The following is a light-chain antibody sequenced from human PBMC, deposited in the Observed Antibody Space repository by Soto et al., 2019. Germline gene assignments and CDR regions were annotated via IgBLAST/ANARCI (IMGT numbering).Light chain of an antibody. CDR1: RPNIGSNP. Sequence: QSVLTQPPSASGTPGQGVNISCSGTRPNIGSNPVYWYRHLPGTSPKLVIYTDNRRPSGVPDRFSGSKSGTTASLAISGLRSEDEADYYCASWDDSLSSVMFGGGTKLTVL. V-gene: IGLV1-47*02. CDR2: TDN. J-gene: IGLJ3*02. CDR3: ASWDDSLSSVM.